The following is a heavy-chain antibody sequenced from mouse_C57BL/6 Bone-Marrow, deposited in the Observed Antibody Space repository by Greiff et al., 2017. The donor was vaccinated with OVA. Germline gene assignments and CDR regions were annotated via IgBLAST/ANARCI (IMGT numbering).Heavy chain of an antibody. J-gene: IGHJ4*01. CDR2: ISNLAYSI. V-gene: IGHV5-15*01. CDR1: GFTFSDYG. Sequence: EVQLVESGGGLVQPGGSLKLSCAASGFTFSDYGMAWVRQAPRKGPEWVAFISNLAYSIYYADTVTGRFTISRENAKNTLYLEMSSLRSEDTAMYYCARTAYYSNYGYAMDYWGQGTSVTVSS. CDR3: ARTAYYSNYGYAMDY. D-gene: IGHD2-5*01.